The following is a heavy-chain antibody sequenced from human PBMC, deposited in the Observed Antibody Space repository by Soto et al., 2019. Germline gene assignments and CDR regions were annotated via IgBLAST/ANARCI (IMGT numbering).Heavy chain of an antibody. V-gene: IGHV1-69*13. CDR1: GGSFISYA. Sequence: GXSVKVSCKASGGSFISYAIIWVRQAPGQGLEWMGGIIPIFGTANYAQKFQGRVTITADESTSTAYMELSSLRSEDTAVYYCARGVTMIVVVGGPNGAFGIWGQGTMVTVSS. CDR3: ARGVTMIVVVGGPNGAFGI. D-gene: IGHD3-22*01. J-gene: IGHJ3*02. CDR2: IIPIFGTA.